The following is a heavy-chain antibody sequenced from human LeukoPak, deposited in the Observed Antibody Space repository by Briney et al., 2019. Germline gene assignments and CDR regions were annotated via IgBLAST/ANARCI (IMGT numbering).Heavy chain of an antibody. V-gene: IGHV4-4*09. D-gene: IGHD2-2*01. CDR2: IYTSGST. CDR3: ARQRCSSTSCQTGARWFDP. CDR1: GGSISSYY. Sequence: SETLSLTCTVSGGSISSYYWSWIRPPPGKGLEWIGYIYTSGSTNYNPSLKSRVTISVDTSKNQFSLKLSSVTAADTAVYYCARQRCSSTSCQTGARWFDPWGQGTLVTLSS. J-gene: IGHJ5*02.